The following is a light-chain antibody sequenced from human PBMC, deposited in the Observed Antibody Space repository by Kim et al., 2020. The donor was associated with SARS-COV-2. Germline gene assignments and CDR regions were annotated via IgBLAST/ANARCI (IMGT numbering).Light chain of an antibody. CDR1: TADIGSNT. Sequence: GQRVTIACSASTADIGSNTVNWYQHLPGTAPKFLIYSSNQRPSGVPDRFSASKSGTSASLAISGLHSEDEGDYYCATWGNSLRAYVFGPGTKVTVL. CDR3: ATWGNSLRAYV. V-gene: IGLV1-44*01. J-gene: IGLJ1*01. CDR2: SSN.